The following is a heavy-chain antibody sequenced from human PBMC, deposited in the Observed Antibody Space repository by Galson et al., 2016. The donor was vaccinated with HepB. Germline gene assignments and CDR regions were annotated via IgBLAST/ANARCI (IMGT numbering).Heavy chain of an antibody. Sequence: SVKVSCKASGYNFIIYSLAWVRQAPGQGLEWMGWVSTFDGNTDYAQKFQGRVTMTTDRSTTTAYMELRSLRSDDTALYFCARLAYGSGSYYRAPLDHWGQGTLVIVSS. CDR3: ARLAYGSGSYYRAPLDH. D-gene: IGHD3-10*01. CDR1: GYNFIIYS. J-gene: IGHJ4*02. V-gene: IGHV1-18*04. CDR2: VSTFDGNT.